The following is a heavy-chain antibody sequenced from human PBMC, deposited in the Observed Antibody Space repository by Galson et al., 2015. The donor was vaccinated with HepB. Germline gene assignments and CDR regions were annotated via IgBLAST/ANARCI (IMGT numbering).Heavy chain of an antibody. V-gene: IGHV4-39*01. Sequence: ETLSLTCTVSGDSISRSSYYWGWIRQSPGRGLEWIASIYHSGNTYYNPSLKSRVTMSVDTSKNPFSLNMNSVTAADTATYYSARFHHDNPGNSYRISWGQGTLVTVSS. CDR2: IYHSGNT. D-gene: IGHD1-14*01. CDR3: ARFHHDNPGNSYRIS. CDR1: GDSISRSSYY. J-gene: IGHJ5*02.